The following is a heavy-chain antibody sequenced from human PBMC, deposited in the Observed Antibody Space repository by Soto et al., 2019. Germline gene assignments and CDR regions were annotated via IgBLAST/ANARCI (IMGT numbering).Heavy chain of an antibody. V-gene: IGHV1-3*01. J-gene: IGHJ5*02. D-gene: IGHD3-16*01. CDR2: INAGNGNT. Sequence: WIRQAPGQRLEWMGWINAGNGNTKYSQKFQGRVTITRDTSASTAYMELSSLRSEDTAVYYCARDRWGPWQGVWFDPWGQGTLVTVSS. CDR3: ARDRWGPWQGVWFDP.